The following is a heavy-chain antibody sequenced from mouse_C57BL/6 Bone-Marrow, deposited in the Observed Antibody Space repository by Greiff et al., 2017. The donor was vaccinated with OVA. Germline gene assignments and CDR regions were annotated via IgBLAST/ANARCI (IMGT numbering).Heavy chain of an antibody. CDR2: ISNGGGST. CDR3: ARLGSPFAY. D-gene: IGHD6-1*01. V-gene: IGHV5-12*01. CDR1: GFTFSDYY. J-gene: IGHJ3*01. Sequence: EVKLMESGGGLVQPGGSLKLSCAASGFTFSDYYMYWVRQTPEKRLEWVAYISNGGGSTYYPDTVKGRFTISRDNAKNTLYLQMSRLKSEDTAMYYCARLGSPFAYWGQGTLVTVSA.